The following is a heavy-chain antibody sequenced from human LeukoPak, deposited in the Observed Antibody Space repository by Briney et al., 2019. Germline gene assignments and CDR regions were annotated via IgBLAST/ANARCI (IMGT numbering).Heavy chain of an antibody. J-gene: IGHJ4*02. Sequence: GGSLRLFCAASGFTCSDYYMSWIRKAPGKGLDRVSYISSSGSTIYYADPVKGRFTISRDNAKNSLYLQMNSLRADDTAVYYWAYGSGSYRHFDYWGQGTLVTVSS. D-gene: IGHD3-10*01. CDR1: GFTCSDYY. V-gene: IGHV3-11*01. CDR2: ISSSGSTI. CDR3: AYGSGSYRHFDY.